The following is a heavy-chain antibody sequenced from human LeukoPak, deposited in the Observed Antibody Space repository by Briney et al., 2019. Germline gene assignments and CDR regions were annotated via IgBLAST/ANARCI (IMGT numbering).Heavy chain of an antibody. CDR2: INHSGST. J-gene: IGHJ5*02. CDR1: GGSFSGYY. CDR3: ASSDSPDLYYYDSSGWQFWFDP. Sequence: PSETLSLTCAVYGGSFSGYYWSWIRQPPGKGLEWIGEINHSGSTNYNPSLKSRVTISVDTSKNQFSLKLSSVTAADTAVYYCASSDSPDLYYYDSSGWQFWFDPWGQGTLVTVSS. V-gene: IGHV4-34*01. D-gene: IGHD3-22*01.